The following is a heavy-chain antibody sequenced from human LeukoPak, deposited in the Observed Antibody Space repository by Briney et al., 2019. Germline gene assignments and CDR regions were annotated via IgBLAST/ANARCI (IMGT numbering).Heavy chain of an antibody. Sequence: GGSLRLSCAASGFTFCSYGMHWVRQAPGKGLEWVAVIWYDGSNKYYADSVKGRFTISRDNSKNTPYLQMNSLRAEDTAVYYCARAGHYYCSGGSCLVDYWGQGTLVTVSS. CDR1: GFTFCSYG. J-gene: IGHJ4*02. CDR2: IWYDGSNK. CDR3: ARAGHYYCSGGSCLVDY. V-gene: IGHV3-33*01. D-gene: IGHD2-15*01.